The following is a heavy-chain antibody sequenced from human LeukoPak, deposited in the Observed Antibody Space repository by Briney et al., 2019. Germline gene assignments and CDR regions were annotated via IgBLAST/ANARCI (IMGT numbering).Heavy chain of an antibody. CDR2: ISGSGAYT. D-gene: IGHD3-10*01. Sequence: GGSLRLSCAASGFTFSSYAMSWVRQAPGKGLEWVSTISGSGAYTYYADSVKGRFTVSRDNSKNTLYLQMNSLRAEDTAVYYCAKYFASGSYYKLPHWGQGTLVTVSS. J-gene: IGHJ1*01. CDR1: GFTFSSYA. V-gene: IGHV3-23*01. CDR3: AKYFASGSYYKLPH.